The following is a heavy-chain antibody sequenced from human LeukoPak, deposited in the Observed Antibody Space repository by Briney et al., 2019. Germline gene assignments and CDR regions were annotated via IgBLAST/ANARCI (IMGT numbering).Heavy chain of an antibody. CDR1: GGSISSYY. CDR3: AREWAVSLVRGARGVFWFDP. D-gene: IGHD3-10*01. V-gene: IGHV4-4*07. Sequence: SETLSLTCTVSGGSISSYYWSWIRQPAGKGLEWIGRILTSGNTNYNPSLKSRVTISLDRSKNQFSLKLTSVTAADTAVYYCAREWAVSLVRGARGVFWFDPWGQGTLVTVSS. J-gene: IGHJ5*02. CDR2: ILTSGNT.